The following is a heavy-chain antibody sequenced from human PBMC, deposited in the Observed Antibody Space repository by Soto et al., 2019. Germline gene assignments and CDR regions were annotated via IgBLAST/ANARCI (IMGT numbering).Heavy chain of an antibody. CDR2: INPSGGNT. V-gene: IGHV1-46*01. D-gene: IGHD2-2*01. CDR1: GYTFARYY. J-gene: IGHJ6*02. Sequence: ASVKVSCKASGYTFARYYMHWVRQVPGQGLEWMGTINPSGGNTNYAQRFQGRVTMTRDTSTSTVYMELSTLRSEDTAVYYCARDFIVVVPVGPFPPYYYGTDVWGQGTTVTVSS. CDR3: ARDFIVVVPVGPFPPYYYGTDV.